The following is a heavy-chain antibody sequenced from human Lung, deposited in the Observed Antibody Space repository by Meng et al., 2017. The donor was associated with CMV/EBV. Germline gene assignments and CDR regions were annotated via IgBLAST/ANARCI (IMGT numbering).Heavy chain of an antibody. D-gene: IGHD2/OR15-2a*01. CDR3: ARGVIASNYYYYGMDV. J-gene: IGHJ6*02. CDR2: IYYSGST. V-gene: IGHV4-39*07. CDR1: GGSISSSSYY. Sequence: SETLSLXCTVSGGSISSSSYYWGWIRQPPGKGLEWIGSIYYSGSTYYNPSLKSRVTISVDTSKNQFSLKLSSVTAADTAAYYCARGVIASNYYYYGMDVWGQGXTVTVSS.